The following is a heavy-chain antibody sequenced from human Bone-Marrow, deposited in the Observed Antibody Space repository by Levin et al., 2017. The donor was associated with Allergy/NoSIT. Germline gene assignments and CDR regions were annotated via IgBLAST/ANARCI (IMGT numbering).Heavy chain of an antibody. D-gene: IGHD5-12*01. CDR2: ISSSGSTI. CDR3: ARDRWLRPFDY. Sequence: GESLKISCAASGFTFSDYYMSWIRQAPGKGLEWVSYISSSGSTIYYADSVKGRFTISRDNAKNSLYLQMNSLRAEDTAVYYCARDRWLRPFDYWGQGTLVTVSS. J-gene: IGHJ4*02. V-gene: IGHV3-11*01. CDR1: GFTFSDYY.